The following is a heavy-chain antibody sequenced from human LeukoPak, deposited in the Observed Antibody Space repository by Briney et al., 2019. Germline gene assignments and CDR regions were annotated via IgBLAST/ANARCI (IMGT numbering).Heavy chain of an antibody. V-gene: IGHV1-46*01. J-gene: IGHJ6*02. D-gene: IGHD3-3*01. CDR2: INPGGGST. CDR1: GYTFTSYY. Sequence: GASVKVSCKASGYTFTSYYMHWVRQAPGQGLEWMGIINPGGGSTSYAQKFQGRVTMTRDTSTSTVYMELSSLRSEDTAVYYCARASTGDFWSGYYYYYYGMDVWGQGTTVTVSS. CDR3: ARASTGDFWSGYYYYYYGMDV.